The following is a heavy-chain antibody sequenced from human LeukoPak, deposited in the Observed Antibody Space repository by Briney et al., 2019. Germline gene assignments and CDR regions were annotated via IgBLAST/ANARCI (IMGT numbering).Heavy chain of an antibody. CDR3: ARDSGYSYGPFDY. Sequence: SETLSLTCTVSGGSISSGDYYWSWIRQPPGKGLEWIGYIYDSGSTYYNPSLKSRVTISADTSKNQFSLKLSSVTAADTAVYYCARDSGYSYGPFDYWGQGTLVTVSS. D-gene: IGHD5-18*01. CDR2: IYDSGST. V-gene: IGHV4-30-4*01. J-gene: IGHJ4*02. CDR1: GGSISSGDYY.